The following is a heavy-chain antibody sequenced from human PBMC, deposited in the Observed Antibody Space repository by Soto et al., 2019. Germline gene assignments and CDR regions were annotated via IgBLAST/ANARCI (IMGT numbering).Heavy chain of an antibody. CDR3: ARVRGYTGYGSWYFDY. Sequence: GGSLRLSCAASGFTFSGYNMHWVRQAPEKGLEWVSYISSSGTTIYYADSVKGRFTISRDSAKNSLYLQMNSLRAEDTALYYCARVRGYTGYGSWYFDYWGQGTLVTVSS. CDR2: ISSSGTTI. CDR1: GFTFSGYN. J-gene: IGHJ4*02. V-gene: IGHV3-48*01. D-gene: IGHD5-12*01.